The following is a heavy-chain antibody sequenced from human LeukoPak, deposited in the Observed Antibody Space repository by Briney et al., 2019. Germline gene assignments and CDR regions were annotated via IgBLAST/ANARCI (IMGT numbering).Heavy chain of an antibody. D-gene: IGHD6-6*01. CDR1: GGSISSYY. CDR3: ASFEYSSSYYFDY. CDR2: IYYSGST. V-gene: IGHV4-59*01. Sequence: SETLSLTCTVSGGSISSYYWSWIRQPPGKGLEWIGYIYYSGSTNYNPSLKSRVTISVDTSKKRFSLKLSSVTAADTAVYYCASFEYSSSYYFDYWGQGTLVTVSS. J-gene: IGHJ4*02.